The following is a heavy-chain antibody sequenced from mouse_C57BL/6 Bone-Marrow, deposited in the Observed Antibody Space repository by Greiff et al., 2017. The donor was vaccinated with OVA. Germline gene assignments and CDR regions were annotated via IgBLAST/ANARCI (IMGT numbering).Heavy chain of an antibody. CDR3: ARGRELSDYFDY. V-gene: IGHV5-17*01. Sequence: DVHLVESGGGLVKPGGSLKLSCAASGFTFSDYGMHWVRQAPEKGLEWVAYISSGSSTIYYADTVKGRFTISRDTAKNTLFLQMTSLRSEDTAMDYCARGRELSDYFDYWGQGTTLTVSS. J-gene: IGHJ2*01. CDR2: ISSGSSTI. CDR1: GFTFSDYG. D-gene: IGHD4-1*01.